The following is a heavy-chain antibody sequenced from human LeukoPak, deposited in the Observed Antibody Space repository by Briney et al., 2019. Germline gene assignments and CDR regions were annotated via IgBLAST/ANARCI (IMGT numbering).Heavy chain of an antibody. J-gene: IGHJ4*02. CDR1: GFTFSSYG. CDR3: ARDRSGYSGYAFFDY. Sequence: PGGSLRLSCVASGFTFSSYGMHWVRQAPGKGPEWVAFIRYDGNNKYYADSVKGRFTISRDNAKNSLYLQMNSLRAEDTAVYYCARDRSGYSGYAFFDYWGQGTLVTVSS. V-gene: IGHV3-30*02. D-gene: IGHD5-12*01. CDR2: IRYDGNNK.